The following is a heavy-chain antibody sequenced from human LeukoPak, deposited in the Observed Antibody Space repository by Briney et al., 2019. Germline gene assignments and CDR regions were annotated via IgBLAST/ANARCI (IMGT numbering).Heavy chain of an antibody. CDR2: INHSGST. CDR3: ARGAGYNFFDY. V-gene: IGHV4-34*01. J-gene: IGHJ4*02. CDR1: GGSFSCYY. Sequence: SETLSLTCAVYGGSFSCYYWSWIRQPPGKGLEWIGEINHSGSTNYNPSLKSRVTISVDTSKNQFSLKLSSVTAADTAVYYCARGAGYNFFDYWGQGTLVTVSS. D-gene: IGHD5-12*01.